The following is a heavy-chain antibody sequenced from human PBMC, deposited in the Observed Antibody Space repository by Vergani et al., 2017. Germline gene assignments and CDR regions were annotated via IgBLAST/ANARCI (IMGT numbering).Heavy chain of an antibody. J-gene: IGHJ4*02. V-gene: IGHV3-30*18. CDR3: AKDLASITGTSNDSRHLDY. CDR2: ISYDGSRK. CDR1: GFTFKTYG. Sequence: QVQLVESGGGVVQPGRSLRLSCAASGFTFKTYGMHWVRQAPGKGLEWVALISYDGSRKFYSDSVKGRFTISRDNPKNTVYLQMNSLRPDDTAVYYCAKDLASITGTSNDSRHLDYWGQGTLVTVSS. D-gene: IGHD1-20*01.